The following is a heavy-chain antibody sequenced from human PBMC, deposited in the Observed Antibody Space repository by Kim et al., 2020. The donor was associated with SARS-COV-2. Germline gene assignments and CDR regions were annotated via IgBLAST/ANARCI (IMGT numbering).Heavy chain of an antibody. Sequence: GGSLRLSCAASGITLSTSAMHWVRQTPGKGLEWVAVISYDGSNKVYIDSVKGRFTISRDNSKNTLYLQMNSLRPEDTAVYYCARDYSSGDWGLDYWGQGTLVTVSS. V-gene: IGHV3-30*04. CDR2: ISYDGSNK. CDR1: GITLSTSA. D-gene: IGHD3-22*01. CDR3: ARDYSSGDWGLDY. J-gene: IGHJ4*02.